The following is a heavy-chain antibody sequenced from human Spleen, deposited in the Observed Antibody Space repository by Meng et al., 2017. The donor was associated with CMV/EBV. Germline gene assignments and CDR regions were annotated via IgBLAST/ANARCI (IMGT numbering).Heavy chain of an antibody. CDR1: SESFSGYY. V-gene: IGHV4-34*01. Sequence: SETLSLTCAVYSESFSGYYWSWIRQPPGKGLEWIGEVNHSGSTNYNPSLKSRVTISVDTSKNQFSLKLSSVTAADTAVYYCARGRNIYCSSTSCLAWFDPWGQGTRVTVSS. D-gene: IGHD2-2*01. J-gene: IGHJ5*02. CDR2: VNHSGST. CDR3: ARGRNIYCSSTSCLAWFDP.